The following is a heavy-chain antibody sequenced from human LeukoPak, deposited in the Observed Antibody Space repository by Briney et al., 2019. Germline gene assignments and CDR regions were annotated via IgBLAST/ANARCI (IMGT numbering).Heavy chain of an antibody. J-gene: IGHJ4*02. V-gene: IGHV1-2*02. CDR2: INPNSGGT. CDR1: GYTFTGYY. Sequence: ASVKVSCKASGYTFTGYYMHWVRQAPGQGLEWMEWINPNSGGTNYAKKFQGRVTMTRDTSISTTYMELSRLRSDDRAVYYCARDSGYDFWSGYYGYWGQGTLVTVSS. CDR3: ARDSGYDFWSGYYGY. D-gene: IGHD3-3*01.